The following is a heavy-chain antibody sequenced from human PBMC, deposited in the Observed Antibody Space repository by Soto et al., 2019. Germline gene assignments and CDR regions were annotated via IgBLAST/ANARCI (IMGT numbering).Heavy chain of an antibody. CDR3: ATGGRISKVGASGIEAFDI. D-gene: IGHD1-26*01. CDR1: GGTFSSYA. CDR2: IIPIFGTA. V-gene: IGHV1-69*13. Sequence: SVKVSCKASGGTFSSYAISWVRQAPGQGLEWMGGIIPIFGTANYAQKFQGRVTITADESTSTAYMELSSLRSEDTAVYYCATGGRISKVGASGIEAFDIWGQGTMVTVSS. J-gene: IGHJ3*02.